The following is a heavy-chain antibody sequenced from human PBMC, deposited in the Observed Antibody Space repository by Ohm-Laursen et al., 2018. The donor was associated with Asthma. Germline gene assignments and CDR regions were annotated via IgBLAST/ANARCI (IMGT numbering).Heavy chain of an antibody. Sequence: SLRLSCAASGFTFSSYGMHWVRQAPGKELEWVAVISYDGSNKYYADSVKGRFTISRDNSKNTLYLQMNSLRAEDTAVYYCAREYCSGGSCYFYPLDYWGQGTLVTVSS. CDR2: ISYDGSNK. D-gene: IGHD2-15*01. CDR1: GFTFSSYG. J-gene: IGHJ4*02. CDR3: AREYCSGGSCYFYPLDY. V-gene: IGHV3-30*03.